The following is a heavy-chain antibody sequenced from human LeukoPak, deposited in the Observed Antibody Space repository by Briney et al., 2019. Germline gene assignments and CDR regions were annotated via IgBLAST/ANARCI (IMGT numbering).Heavy chain of an antibody. V-gene: IGHV3-74*01. D-gene: IGHD4-17*01. Sequence: GGSLRLSCAASGFTFSSYWMHWVRQAPGKGLVWVSRINSDGSSTSYADPVKGRFTISRDNAKNTLYLQMNSLRAEDTAVYYCRGGLFDYGDYLDYWGQGTLVTVSS. CDR3: RGGLFDYGDYLDY. CDR1: GFTFSSYW. J-gene: IGHJ4*02. CDR2: INSDGSST.